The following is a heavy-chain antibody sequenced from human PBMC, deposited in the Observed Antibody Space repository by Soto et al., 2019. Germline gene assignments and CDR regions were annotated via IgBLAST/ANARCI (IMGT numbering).Heavy chain of an antibody. CDR3: ARVAVSGTRFDY. CDR1: GDSISPHY. V-gene: IGHV4-59*11. CDR2: IHYSGSA. D-gene: IGHD6-19*01. Sequence: SETLSLTCAVSGDSISPHYWSWVRQPPGKGLEFIGYIHYSGSAVYNPSLKSRVTISLDTSKNQFSLKLSSVTAADTAVYFCARVAVSGTRFDYWGQGTLVTVSS. J-gene: IGHJ4*02.